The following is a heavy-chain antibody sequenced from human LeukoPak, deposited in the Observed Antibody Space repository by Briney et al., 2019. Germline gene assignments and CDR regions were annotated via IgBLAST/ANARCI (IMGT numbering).Heavy chain of an antibody. CDR2: IKSKSDGGTT. Sequence: GGSLRLSCAASGFTFSNAWMRWVRQAPGKGLEWGRRIKSKSDGGTTDYAAPVKGRFTISRDDSKNTLYLQMNSLKTEDTAVYYCTTAYYYDSSGYEPSFDYWGQGTLVTVSS. CDR3: TTAYYYDSSGYEPSFDY. CDR1: GFTFSNAW. J-gene: IGHJ4*02. V-gene: IGHV3-15*01. D-gene: IGHD3-22*01.